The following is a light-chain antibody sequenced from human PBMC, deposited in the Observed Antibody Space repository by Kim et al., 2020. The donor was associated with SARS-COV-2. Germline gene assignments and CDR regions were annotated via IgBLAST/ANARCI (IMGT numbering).Light chain of an antibody. CDR1: QDVSNF. CDR3: QQYLSYPLT. CDR2: ASS. J-gene: IGKJ1*01. Sequence: SGGVIVPITCGASQDVSNFLAWFQQRPGEAPKSLIYASSSLRSGVPSHFSGSGSGTDFTLTISSLQPEDFATYYCQQYLSYPLTFGQGTKV. V-gene: IGKV1-16*02.